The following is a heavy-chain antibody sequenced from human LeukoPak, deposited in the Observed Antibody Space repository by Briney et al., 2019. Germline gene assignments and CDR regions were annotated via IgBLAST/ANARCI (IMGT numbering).Heavy chain of an antibody. CDR3: ARGGTSRRMLAGDY. Sequence: ASVKVSCKASGYTFTSYYMHWVRQAPGQGLEWMGWINPNSGGTNYAQKFQGRVTMTRDTSISTAYMELSRLRSDDTAVYYCARGGTSRRMLAGDYWGRGTLVTVSS. J-gene: IGHJ4*02. CDR1: GYTFTSYY. V-gene: IGHV1-2*02. D-gene: IGHD2-15*01. CDR2: INPNSGGT.